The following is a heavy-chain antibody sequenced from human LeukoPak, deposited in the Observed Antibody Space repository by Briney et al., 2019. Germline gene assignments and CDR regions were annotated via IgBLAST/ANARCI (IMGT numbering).Heavy chain of an antibody. Sequence: GASVKVSCKASGYTFTSYDINWVRQATGQGLEWMGWMNPNSGNTGYAQKFQGRVTMTRNTSIGTAYMELSSLRSEDTAVYYCARGRWAPNGYGLDYWGQGTLVTVSS. CDR2: MNPNSGNT. J-gene: IGHJ4*02. V-gene: IGHV1-8*01. CDR3: ARGRWAPNGYGLDY. D-gene: IGHD5-18*01. CDR1: GYTFTSYD.